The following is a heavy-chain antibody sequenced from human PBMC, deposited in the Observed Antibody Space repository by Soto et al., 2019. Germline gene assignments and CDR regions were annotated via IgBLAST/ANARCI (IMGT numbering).Heavy chain of an antibody. D-gene: IGHD5-12*01. J-gene: IGHJ4*02. Sequence: SETLSLTCTVSGGSISSYYWSWIRQPPGKGLEWIGYIYYSGSTNYNPSLKSRVTISVDTSKNHFSLKLSSVTAADTAVYYCARDTTESGYDSWGQGTLVTVSS. CDR2: IYYSGST. CDR3: ARDTTESGYDS. CDR1: GGSISSYY. V-gene: IGHV4-59*01.